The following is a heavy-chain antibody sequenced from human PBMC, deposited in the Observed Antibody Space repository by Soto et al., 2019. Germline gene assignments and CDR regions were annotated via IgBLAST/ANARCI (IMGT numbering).Heavy chain of an antibody. V-gene: IGHV1-2*04. D-gene: IGHD2-2*01. CDR1: GYTFTGYY. Sequence: ASVKVSCKASGYTFTGYYMHWVRQAPGQGLEWMGWINPNSGGTNYAQKFQGWVTMTRDTSISTAYMELSRLRSDDTAVYYCARGVGTNYYGMDVWGQGTTVTVSS. J-gene: IGHJ6*02. CDR3: ARGVGTNYYGMDV. CDR2: INPNSGGT.